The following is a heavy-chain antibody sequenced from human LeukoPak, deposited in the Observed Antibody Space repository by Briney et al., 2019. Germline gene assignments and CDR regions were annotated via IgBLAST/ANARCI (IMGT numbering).Heavy chain of an antibody. CDR1: GDSVSNSGVA. J-gene: IGHJ4*02. D-gene: IGHD2-15*01. Sequence: SQTLSLTCAISGDSVSNSGVAWSWIRQSPSSGLEWLGRTYYRSKWLHDYAVSVESRITIQPDTSKNQFSLQLNSVTPEDTAVYYCARDDIAGHSDFDYWGQGTLVTVSS. CDR3: ARDDIAGHSDFDY. V-gene: IGHV6-1*01. CDR2: TYYRSKWLH.